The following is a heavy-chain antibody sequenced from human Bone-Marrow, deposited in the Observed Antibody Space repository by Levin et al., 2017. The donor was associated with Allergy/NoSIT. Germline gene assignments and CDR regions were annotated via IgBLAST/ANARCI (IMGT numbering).Heavy chain of an antibody. CDR2: INHSGST. CDR1: GGSFSGYY. Sequence: TSETLSLTCAVYGGSFSGYYWSWIRQPPGKGLEWIGEINHSGSTNYNPSLKSRVTISVDTSKNQFSLKLSSVTAADTAVYYCARYGGSTSCRKRNWFDPWGQGTLVTVSS. CDR3: ARYGGSTSCRKRNWFDP. V-gene: IGHV4-34*01. D-gene: IGHD2-2*01. J-gene: IGHJ5*02.